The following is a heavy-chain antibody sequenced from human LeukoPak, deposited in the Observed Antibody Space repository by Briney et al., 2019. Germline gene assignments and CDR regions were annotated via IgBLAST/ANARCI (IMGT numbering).Heavy chain of an antibody. D-gene: IGHD4-17*01. CDR3: ARGGTVTKGTYYYYYGMDV. V-gene: IGHV4-59*10. CDR1: GGSFSGYY. J-gene: IGHJ6*02. CDR2: IYTSGST. Sequence: SSETLSLTCAVYGGSFSGYYWSWIRQPAGKGLEWIGRIYTSGSTNYNPSLKSRVTMSVDTSKNQFSLKLSSVTAADTAVYYCARGGTVTKGTYYYYYGMDVWGQGTTVTVSS.